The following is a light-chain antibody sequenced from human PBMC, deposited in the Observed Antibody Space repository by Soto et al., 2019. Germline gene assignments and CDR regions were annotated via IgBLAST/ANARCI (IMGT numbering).Light chain of an antibody. V-gene: IGKV3-20*01. J-gene: IGKJ1*01. CDR1: QSVSSSY. CDR3: QQYGRSPWT. CDR2: GAS. Sequence: EIVLTQSPGTLSLSPGERATLSCRASQSVSSSYLAWYQQKPGQAPRLLIYGASSRATGIPDSFSGSGSGTDFPLTISRLEPEDFAVYYCQQYGRSPWTFGQGTKVEIK.